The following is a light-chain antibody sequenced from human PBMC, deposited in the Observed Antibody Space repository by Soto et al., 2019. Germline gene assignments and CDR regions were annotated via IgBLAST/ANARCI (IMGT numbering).Light chain of an antibody. CDR3: SSYSTSFFYV. V-gene: IGLV2-14*01. Sequence: QSALTQPASVSGSPGQSITISCTGTSSDIGAYNSVSWYQQHPGEAPKLIIYGVTNRPSGVSYRFSGSKSDYTASLTISGLQAEDEADYYCSSYSTSFFYVFGTGTKVTVL. J-gene: IGLJ1*01. CDR1: SSDIGAYNS. CDR2: GVT.